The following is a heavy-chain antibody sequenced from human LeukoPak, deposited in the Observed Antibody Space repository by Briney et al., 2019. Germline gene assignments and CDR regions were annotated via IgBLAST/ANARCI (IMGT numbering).Heavy chain of an antibody. D-gene: IGHD3-10*01. CDR1: GFTFSNYA. CDR3: ARDDYGSGSRANYY. CDR2: ISGSGGST. V-gene: IGHV3-23*01. J-gene: IGHJ4*02. Sequence: GGSLRLSCAASGFTFSNYAMSWVRQAPGKGLEWVSAISGSGGSTYYADSVKGRFTISRDNAKNSLYLQMNSLRAEDTAVYYCARDDYGSGSRANYYWGQGTLVTVSS.